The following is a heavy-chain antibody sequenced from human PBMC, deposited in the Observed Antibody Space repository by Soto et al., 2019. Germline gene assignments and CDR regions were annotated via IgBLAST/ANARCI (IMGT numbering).Heavy chain of an antibody. Sequence: EVQLVESGGGLVKPGGSLRLSCAASGFTFSSYSMNWVRQAPGKGLEWVSSVSSSSSYIYYAGSVKGRFTVSRDNAKNSLYLLMNSLRAEDTAVYYCARAGVTYDSGFSGNVDAWGKGTTVTVSS. J-gene: IGHJ6*04. CDR3: ARAGVTYDSGFSGNVDA. D-gene: IGHD3-10*01. CDR1: GFTFSSYS. V-gene: IGHV3-21*01. CDR2: VSSSSSYI.